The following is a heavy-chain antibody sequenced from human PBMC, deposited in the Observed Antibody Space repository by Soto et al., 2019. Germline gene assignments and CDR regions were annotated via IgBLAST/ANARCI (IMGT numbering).Heavy chain of an antibody. J-gene: IGHJ4*02. CDR1: GFTFSIYS. Sequence: EVQLVESGGGLVKPGGSLRLSCAASGFTFSIYSMNWVRQAPGKVLEWVSAISSSSDYIYYADSVKGRFTISRDNAKNSLYLQMNSLRAEDTAIYYCARSPRRDGYNHFDYWGQGTLVTVS. D-gene: IGHD5-12*01. V-gene: IGHV3-21*03. CDR3: ARSPRRDGYNHFDY. CDR2: ISSSSDYI.